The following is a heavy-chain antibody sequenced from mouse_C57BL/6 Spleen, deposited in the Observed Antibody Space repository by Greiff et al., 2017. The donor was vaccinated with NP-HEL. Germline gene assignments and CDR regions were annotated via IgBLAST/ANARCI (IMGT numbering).Heavy chain of an antibody. CDR2: ILPGSGST. V-gene: IGHV1-9*01. J-gene: IGHJ3*01. CDR3: ARWDYDGDDGAWFAY. Sequence: QVQLQQSGAELMKPGASVKLSCKAPGYTFTGYWIEWVKQRPGHGLEWIGEILPGSGSTNYNEKFKGKATFTADTSSNTAYMQLSSLTTEDSAIYYCARWDYDGDDGAWFAYWGQGTLVTVSA. CDR1: GYTFTGYW. D-gene: IGHD2-4*01.